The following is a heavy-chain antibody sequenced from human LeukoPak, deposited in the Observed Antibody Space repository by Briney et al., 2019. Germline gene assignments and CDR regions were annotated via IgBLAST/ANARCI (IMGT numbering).Heavy chain of an antibody. CDR1: GFTFSSYS. CDR3: ARDGATVVYNI. CDR2: ISSSSSYI. V-gene: IGHV3-21*01. D-gene: IGHD4-23*01. J-gene: IGHJ3*02. Sequence: GGSLRLSCAASGFTFSSYSMNWVRQAPGKGLEWVSSISSSSSYIYYADSVKGRFTISRDNAKNSLYLQMNSLRAEDTAVYYCARDGATVVYNIWGQGTMVTVSS.